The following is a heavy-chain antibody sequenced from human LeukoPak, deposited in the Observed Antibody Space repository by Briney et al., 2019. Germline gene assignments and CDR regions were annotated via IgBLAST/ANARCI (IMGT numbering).Heavy chain of an antibody. J-gene: IGHJ3*02. V-gene: IGHV3-66*01. D-gene: IGHD3-22*01. CDR1: GFTVSSNY. Sequence: GGSLRLSCAASGFTVSSNYMSWVRQAPGKGLERVSVIYSGGSTYYVDSVKGRFTLSRHNSKNTLYLQMNSLRAEDTAVYYCARVSYYDSSGYYDLDAFDIWGQGTMVTVSS. CDR2: IYSGGST. CDR3: ARVSYYDSSGYYDLDAFDI.